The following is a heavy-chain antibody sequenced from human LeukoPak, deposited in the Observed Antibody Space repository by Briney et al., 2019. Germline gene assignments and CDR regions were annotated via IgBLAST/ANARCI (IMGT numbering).Heavy chain of an antibody. J-gene: IGHJ2*01. V-gene: IGHV4-59*08. CDR1: GGSISSYY. CDR3: AMIPRPWYFDL. Sequence: SETLSLTCTVSGGSISSYYWSWLRQPPGKGLEWIGYIYYSGSTNYNPSLKSRVTISADTSKNQFSLKLSSVTAADTAVYYCAMIPRPWYFDLWGRGTLVTVSS. D-gene: IGHD2-21*01. CDR2: IYYSGST.